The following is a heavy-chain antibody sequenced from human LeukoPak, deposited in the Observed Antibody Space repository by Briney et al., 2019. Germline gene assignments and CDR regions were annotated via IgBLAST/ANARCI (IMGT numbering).Heavy chain of an antibody. V-gene: IGHV3-43*02. CDR2: ISGDGGST. CDR3: AKDWESSGWYESIDY. D-gene: IGHD6-19*01. CDR1: GFTFDDYA. J-gene: IGHJ4*02. Sequence: GGSLRLSCAASGFTFDDYAMHWVRQAPGKGLEWVSLISGDGGSTYYADSVKGRFTISRDNSKSSLYLQMNSLRTEDTALYYCAKDWESSGWYESIDYWGQGTLVTVSS.